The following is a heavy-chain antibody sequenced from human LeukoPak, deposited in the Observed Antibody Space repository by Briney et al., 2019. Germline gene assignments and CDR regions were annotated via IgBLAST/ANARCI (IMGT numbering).Heavy chain of an antibody. CDR1: GFAVASNY. D-gene: IGHD3/OR15-3a*01. J-gene: IGHJ4*02. CDR3: ARDDVAILGRDC. CDR2: IYTGGGT. Sequence: GSLRLSSSASGFAVASNYVTWVRRAPGKGLEWVSGIYTGGGTFYADSVKGRFSISRDNSKNILYLHMNSLRAEDTAVYYCARDDVAILGRDCWGQGTLVTVSS. V-gene: IGHV3-66*01.